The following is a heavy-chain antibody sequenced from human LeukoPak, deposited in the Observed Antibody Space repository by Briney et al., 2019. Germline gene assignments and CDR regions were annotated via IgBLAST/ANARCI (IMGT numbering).Heavy chain of an antibody. CDR2: INTYTGKP. V-gene: IGHV7-4-1*02. CDR3: AIIVPPFDY. CDR1: GYTFTGYA. D-gene: IGHD6-6*01. Sequence: ASVKVSCKASGYTFTGYAMNWVRQAPGQGLEWVGWINTYTGKPTYVQGFTGRFVFSLDTSVSTAYLQISSLKAEDTAVYYCAIIVPPFDYWGQGTLVTVSS. J-gene: IGHJ4*02.